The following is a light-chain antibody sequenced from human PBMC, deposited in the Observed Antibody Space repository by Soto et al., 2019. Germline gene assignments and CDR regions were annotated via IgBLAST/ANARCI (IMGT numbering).Light chain of an antibody. CDR2: DAS. CDR1: QSVSNN. V-gene: IGKV3-11*01. CDR3: HQHNNWPLT. Sequence: EIVLTQSPATLSLSPGERATLSCRASQSVSNNLAWYQQKPAQAPRLLIYDASTRATGIPARFSGSGSGTDFTLTISSLEPEDFAVYYCHQHNNWPLTFGGGTKVEI. J-gene: IGKJ4*01.